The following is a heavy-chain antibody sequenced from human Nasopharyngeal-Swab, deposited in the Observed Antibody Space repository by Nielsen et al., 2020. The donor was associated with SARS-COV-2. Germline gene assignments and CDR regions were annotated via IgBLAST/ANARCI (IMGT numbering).Heavy chain of an antibody. CDR3: ARVVSDYGDYAYFDY. Sequence: GGSLRLSCAASGFPFSSYGMHWVRQAPGKGLEWVASISYDGSNKFYADSLKGRFTISRDDSKNTLYLQMNSLRVEDTAVYYCARVVSDYGDYAYFDYWGQGTLVTASS. V-gene: IGHV3-30*03. CDR2: ISYDGSNK. CDR1: GFPFSSYG. J-gene: IGHJ4*02. D-gene: IGHD4-17*01.